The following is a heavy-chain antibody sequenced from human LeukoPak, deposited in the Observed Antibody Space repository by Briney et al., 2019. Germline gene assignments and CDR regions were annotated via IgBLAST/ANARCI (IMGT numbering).Heavy chain of an antibody. Sequence: GGSLRLSCAASGFTFSSYAMHWVRQAPGKGLEWVAVISYDGSNKYYADSVKGRFTISRDNSKNTLYLQMNSLRAEDTAVYYCARVLITMVRGDAFDIWGQGTMVTVSS. CDR2: ISYDGSNK. D-gene: IGHD3-10*01. CDR3: ARVLITMVRGDAFDI. CDR1: GFTFSSYA. V-gene: IGHV3-30-3*01. J-gene: IGHJ3*02.